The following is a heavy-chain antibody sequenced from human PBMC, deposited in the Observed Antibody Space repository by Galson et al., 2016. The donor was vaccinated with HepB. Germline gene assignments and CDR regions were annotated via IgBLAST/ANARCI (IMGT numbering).Heavy chain of an antibody. CDR1: GFTFSSYW. V-gene: IGHV3-7*01. D-gene: IGHD6-6*01. CDR2: IKQDGSEK. Sequence: SLRLSCAASGFTFSSYWMSWVRQAPGKGLEWVANIKQDGSEKYYVDSVKGRLTISRDNAKNSLYLQMNSLRVEDTAVYYCARDDPRFLLQYSSLWYDYGMDVWGQGTTVTVSS. CDR3: ARDDPRFLLQYSSLWYDYGMDV. J-gene: IGHJ6*02.